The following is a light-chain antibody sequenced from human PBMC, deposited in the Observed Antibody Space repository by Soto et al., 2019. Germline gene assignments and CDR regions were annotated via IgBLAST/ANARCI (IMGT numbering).Light chain of an antibody. CDR2: EVS. J-gene: IGLJ1*01. CDR3: SSYTDSGSLYV. CDR1: SSDVGGYNY. Sequence: QSVLTQPASVSGSPGQSITIPCTGTSSDVGGYNYVSWFQHRPSKAPKLMIYEVSNRPSGVPNRFSASKSGNTASLTISGLQAEDEAYYFCSSYTDSGSLYVFXTGTKVTVL. V-gene: IGLV2-14*01.